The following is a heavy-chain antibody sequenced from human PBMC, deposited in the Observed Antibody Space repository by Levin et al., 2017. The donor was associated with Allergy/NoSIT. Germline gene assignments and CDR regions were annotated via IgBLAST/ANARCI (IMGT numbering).Heavy chain of an antibody. Sequence: RGESLKISCKASGGTFSSYTISWVRQAPGQGLEWMGRIIPILGIANYAQKFQGRVTITADKSTSTAYMELSSLRSEDTAVYYCAREGLAYNWFDPWGQGTLVTVSS. CDR1: GGTFSSYT. CDR3: AREGLAYNWFDP. J-gene: IGHJ5*02. V-gene: IGHV1-69*04. D-gene: IGHD3-3*02. CDR2: IIPILGIA.